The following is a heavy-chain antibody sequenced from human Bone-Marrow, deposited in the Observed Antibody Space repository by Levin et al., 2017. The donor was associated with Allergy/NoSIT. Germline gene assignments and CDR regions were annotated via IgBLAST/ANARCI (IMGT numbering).Heavy chain of an antibody. CDR3: ARGVFSGDAFDI. V-gene: IGHV3-11*05. J-gene: IGHJ3*02. D-gene: IGHD3-3*02. CDR1: GFTFSDYY. CDR2: VSRSGTYT. Sequence: RSGGSLRLSCAASGFTFSDYYMAWIRQAPGKGLEWVSYVSRSGTYTNYADSVTGRFTISRDDAKRSLYLQMNNLRAEDTGVYFCARGVFSGDAFDIWGQGTRVVVST.